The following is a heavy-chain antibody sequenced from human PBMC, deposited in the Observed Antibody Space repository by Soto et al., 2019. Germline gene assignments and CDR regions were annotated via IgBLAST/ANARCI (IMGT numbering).Heavy chain of an antibody. J-gene: IGHJ6*02. CDR2: ISGSGGST. D-gene: IGHD3-3*01. CDR1: GFTFSSYA. V-gene: IGHV3-23*01. Sequence: GGSLRLSCAASGFTFSSYAMSWVRQAPGKGLEWVSAISGSGGSTYYADSVKGRFTISRDNSKNTLYLQMNSLRAEDTAVYYCAKVTHFLECFLDGMDVGGQGTTVTVSS. CDR3: AKVTHFLECFLDGMDV.